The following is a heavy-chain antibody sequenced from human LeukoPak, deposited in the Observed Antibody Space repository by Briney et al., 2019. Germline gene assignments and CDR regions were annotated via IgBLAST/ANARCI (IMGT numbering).Heavy chain of an antibody. V-gene: IGHV3-43D*03. CDR2: ISWDGGST. CDR3: AKDYLRRLTRGGFSDYMDV. CDR1: GFTFDDYA. Sequence: GGSLRLSCAASGFTFDDYAMHWVRQAPGKGLEWVSLISWDGGSTYYADSVKGRFTISRDNSKNSLYLQMNSLRAEDTALYYCAKDYLRRLTRGGFSDYMDVWGKGTTVTASS. J-gene: IGHJ6*03. D-gene: IGHD3-16*01.